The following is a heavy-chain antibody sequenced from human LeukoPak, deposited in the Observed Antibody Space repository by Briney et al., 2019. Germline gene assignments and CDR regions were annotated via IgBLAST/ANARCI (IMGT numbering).Heavy chain of an antibody. V-gene: IGHV4-61*02. Sequence: SETLSLTCTASGGSISSGDYYWSWMRQPAGKGLEWIGRIYTSGSTNYNPSLKSRVTMSVDTSKNQFSLKLSSVTAADTAVYYCARAGMDYYGSGSPNWFDPWGQGTLVTVSS. CDR1: GGSISSGDYY. CDR3: ARAGMDYYGSGSPNWFDP. CDR2: IYTSGST. D-gene: IGHD3-10*01. J-gene: IGHJ5*02.